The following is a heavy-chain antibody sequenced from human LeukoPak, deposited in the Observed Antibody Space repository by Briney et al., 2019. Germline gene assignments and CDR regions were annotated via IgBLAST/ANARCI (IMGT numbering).Heavy chain of an antibody. V-gene: IGHV3-20*04. CDR1: GFTFDDYG. CDR2: INWNGGST. CDR3: ARVFGAGYSDY. D-gene: IGHD4/OR15-4a*01. Sequence: GGSLRLSCAASGFTFDDYGMSWVRQAPGKGLEWASGINWNGGSTGYADSVKGRFTISRDNAKNSLYLQMNSLRAEDTAVYYCARVFGAGYSDYWGQGTLVTVSS. J-gene: IGHJ4*02.